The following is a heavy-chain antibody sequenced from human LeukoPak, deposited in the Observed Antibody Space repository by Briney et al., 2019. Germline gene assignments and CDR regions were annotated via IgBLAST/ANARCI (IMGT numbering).Heavy chain of an antibody. V-gene: IGHV4-59*01. CDR2: IYYSGST. CDR1: GGSISSYY. D-gene: IGHD6-13*01. J-gene: IGHJ4*02. Sequence: SETLSLTCTVSGGSISSYYWSGIRQPPGKGLGWIGYIYYSGSTNYNPSLKSRVTISVDTSKNQFSLKLSSVTAADTAVYYCARDRAAGTFGYWGQGTLVTVSS. CDR3: ARDRAAGTFGY.